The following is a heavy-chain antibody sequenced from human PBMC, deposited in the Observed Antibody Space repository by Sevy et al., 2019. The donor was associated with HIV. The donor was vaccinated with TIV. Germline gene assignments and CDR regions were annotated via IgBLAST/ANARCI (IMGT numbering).Heavy chain of an antibody. CDR2: ISYDGSNK. CDR1: GFTFSSYG. V-gene: IGHV3-30*18. Sequence: GGSLRLSCAASGFTFSSYGMHWVRQAPGKGLEWVAVISYDGSNKYYEDSVKGRFTIARDNSKNTPYLQMNSLRAEDRGVYYCAKDGQLWFGDLTHYFDYWGQGTLVTVSS. CDR3: AKDGQLWFGDLTHYFDY. D-gene: IGHD3-10*01. J-gene: IGHJ4*02.